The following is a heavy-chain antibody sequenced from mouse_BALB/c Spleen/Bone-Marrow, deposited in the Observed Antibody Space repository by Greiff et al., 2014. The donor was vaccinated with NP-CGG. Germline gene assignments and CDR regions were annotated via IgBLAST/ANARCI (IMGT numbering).Heavy chain of an antibody. CDR1: GFTFSNYA. Sequence: EVKVVESGGGLVKPGGSLKLSCAVSGFTFSNYAMSWVRQSPEKRLEWVAEISNSGTYTYYPDTVTGRFTIPRDNAKKTLYLEMSGLRSEDTAMYYCARVERRGAWLAYWGQGTLVTVSA. V-gene: IGHV5-9-4*01. D-gene: IGHD2-12*01. CDR2: ISNSGTYT. CDR3: ARVERRGAWLAY. J-gene: IGHJ3*01.